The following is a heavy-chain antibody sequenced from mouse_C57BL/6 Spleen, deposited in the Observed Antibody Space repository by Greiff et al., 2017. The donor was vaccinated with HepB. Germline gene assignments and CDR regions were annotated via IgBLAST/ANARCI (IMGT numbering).Heavy chain of an antibody. CDR3: ARGGYPAWFAY. CDR1: GYAFSSYW. Sequence: VQLVESGAELVKPGASVKISCKASGYAFSSYWMNWVKQRPGKGLEWIGQIYPGDGDTNYNGKFKGKSTLTADKSSSTSYLQLSSLTSEDSAVYFCARGGYPAWFAYWGQGTLVTVSA. D-gene: IGHD2-2*01. CDR2: IYPGDGDT. V-gene: IGHV1-80*01. J-gene: IGHJ3*01.